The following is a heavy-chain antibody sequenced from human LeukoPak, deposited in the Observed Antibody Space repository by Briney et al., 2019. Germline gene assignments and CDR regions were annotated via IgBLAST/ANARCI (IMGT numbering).Heavy chain of an antibody. J-gene: IGHJ4*02. D-gene: IGHD3-10*01. V-gene: IGHV3-11*01. CDR1: GFTFSDYY. CDR3: ASAPHYGSGFLDY. Sequence: GGSLRLSCAASGFTFSDYYMSWIRQAPGKGLEGVSYISSSGSTIYYADSVKGRFTISRDNAKNSLYLQMNSLRAEDTAVYYCASAPHYGSGFLDYWGQGTLVTVSS. CDR2: ISSSGSTI.